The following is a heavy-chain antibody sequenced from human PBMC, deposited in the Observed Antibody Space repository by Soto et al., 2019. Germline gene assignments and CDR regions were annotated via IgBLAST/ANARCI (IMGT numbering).Heavy chain of an antibody. Sequence: SETLSLTCTVSGGSISSGGYYWSWIRQHPGKGLEWIGYIYYSGSTYYNPSLKSRVTISVDTSKNQFSLKLSSVTAADTAVYYCARIVPGITMVRGAMDVWGQGTTVTVSS. CDR1: GGSISSGGYY. CDR2: IYYSGST. J-gene: IGHJ6*02. V-gene: IGHV4-31*03. D-gene: IGHD3-10*01. CDR3: ARIVPGITMVRGAMDV.